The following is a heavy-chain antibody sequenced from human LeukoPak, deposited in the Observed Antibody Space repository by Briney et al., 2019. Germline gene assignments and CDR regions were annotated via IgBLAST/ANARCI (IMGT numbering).Heavy chain of an antibody. J-gene: IGHJ4*02. CDR2: IYTSGST. D-gene: IGHD2-2*01. CDR1: GGSISSGSYY. CDR3: ARHGRDIVVVPAAMPIDY. Sequence: SQTLSLTCTVTGGSISSGSYYWSWIRQPAGKGLEWIGRIYTSGSTNYNPSLKSRVTISVDTSKNQFSLKLSSVTATDTAVYYCARHGRDIVVVPAAMPIDYWGQGTLVTVSS. V-gene: IGHV4-61*02.